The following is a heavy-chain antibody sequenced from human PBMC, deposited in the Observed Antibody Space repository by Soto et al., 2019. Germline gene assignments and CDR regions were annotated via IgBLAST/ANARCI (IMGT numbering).Heavy chain of an antibody. D-gene: IGHD3-9*01. V-gene: IGHV4-31*03. J-gene: IGHJ4*02. CDR3: AREHYDILTGYSDFDY. CDR1: GGSLSTGGSY. CDR2: IFYSGAS. Sequence: QVQLQESGPGLVNPSQTLALTCTVSGGSLSTGGSYWSWIRQHPGKGLEWIGYIFYSGASNYNPSLKSRLTISADTSKNQFSLKLSSVTDADTAIYYCAREHYDILTGYSDFDYWGQGTLITVSS.